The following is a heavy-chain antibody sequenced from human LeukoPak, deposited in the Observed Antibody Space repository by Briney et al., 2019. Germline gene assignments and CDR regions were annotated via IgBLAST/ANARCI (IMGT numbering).Heavy chain of an antibody. Sequence: GGSLILSCAASGFTFSSYSMNWVRQAPGKGLEWVSFISSSSSYIYYADSVKGRFTISRDNARNSLYLQMNSLRAEDTAVYYCARDKYGDQYYFDYWGQGTLVTATS. V-gene: IGHV3-21*01. D-gene: IGHD4-17*01. CDR1: GFTFSSYS. CDR2: ISSSSSYI. J-gene: IGHJ4*02. CDR3: ARDKYGDQYYFDY.